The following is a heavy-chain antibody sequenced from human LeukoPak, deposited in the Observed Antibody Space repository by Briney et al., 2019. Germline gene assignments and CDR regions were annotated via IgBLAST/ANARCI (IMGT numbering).Heavy chain of an antibody. V-gene: IGHV4-39*07. Sequence: SETLSLICTVSGGSISSYYWGWIRQPPGKGLEWIGSIYYSGSTYYNPSLKSRVTISVDTSKNQFSLKLSSVTAADTAVYYCARSGLYSSGFDNWFDPWGQGTLVTVSS. D-gene: IGHD6-19*01. J-gene: IGHJ5*02. CDR2: IYYSGST. CDR3: ARSGLYSSGFDNWFDP. CDR1: GGSISSYY.